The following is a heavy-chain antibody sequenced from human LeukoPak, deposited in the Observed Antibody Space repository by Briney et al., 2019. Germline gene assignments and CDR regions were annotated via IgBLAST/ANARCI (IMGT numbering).Heavy chain of an antibody. J-gene: IGHJ4*02. CDR2: INSDGSST. V-gene: IGHV3-74*01. CDR3: VNSGGFYYDSSGYLQFDY. Sequence: PGGSLRLSCAASGFTFSSYWMHWVRQAPGKGLVWVSRINSDGSSTSYADSVKGRFTISRDNSKNTLYLQMNSLRAEDTAVYYCVNSGGFYYDSSGYLQFDYWGQGTLVTVSS. D-gene: IGHD3-22*01. CDR1: GFTFSSYW.